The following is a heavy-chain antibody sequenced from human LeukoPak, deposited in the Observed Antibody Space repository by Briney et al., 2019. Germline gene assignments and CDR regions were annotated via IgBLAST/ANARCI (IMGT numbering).Heavy chain of an antibody. CDR3: AKDAKLHWYPEIFDI. D-gene: IGHD4-23*01. V-gene: IGHV3-66*01. CDR1: GVIVRSNY. CDR2: LYHGGST. Sequence: GGSLRLSCVGSGVIVRSNYMTWVRQAPGKGLEWVSILYHGGSTYYADSVKGRFSISRDTSKNTLYLQMNSLRVEDTAVYYCAKDAKLHWYPEIFDIWGQGTMVTVSS. J-gene: IGHJ3*02.